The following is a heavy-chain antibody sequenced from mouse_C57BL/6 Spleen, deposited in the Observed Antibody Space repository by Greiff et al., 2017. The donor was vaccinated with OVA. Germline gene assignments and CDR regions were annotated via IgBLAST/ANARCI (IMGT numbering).Heavy chain of an antibody. Sequence: EVKLVESGGGLVQPGGSMKLSCAASGFTFSDAWMDWVRQSPGKGLEWVAEIRNKANNHATYYAESVKGRFTISRDYSKSSVYLQMNSLRAEDTGIDYCTRGYSNYEGFAYWGQGTLVTVSA. V-gene: IGHV6-6*01. CDR1: GFTFSDAW. D-gene: IGHD2-5*01. CDR2: IRNKANNHAT. CDR3: TRGYSNYEGFAY. J-gene: IGHJ3*01.